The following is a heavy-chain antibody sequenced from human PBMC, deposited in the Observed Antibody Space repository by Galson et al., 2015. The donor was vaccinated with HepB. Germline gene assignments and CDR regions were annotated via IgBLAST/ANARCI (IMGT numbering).Heavy chain of an antibody. D-gene: IGHD2-21*01. CDR1: GYRFTAYY. Sequence: SVKVSCKASGYRFTAYYIHWVRQAPGQGLEWMGWISPNSGGTAYAQKFQGSVTMTRDTSISTAYMELGGLKFDDTAVYYCVREGGDYSLSGYWGQGTLVTVS. CDR3: VREGGDYSLSGY. J-gene: IGHJ4*02. V-gene: IGHV1-2*02. CDR2: ISPNSGGT.